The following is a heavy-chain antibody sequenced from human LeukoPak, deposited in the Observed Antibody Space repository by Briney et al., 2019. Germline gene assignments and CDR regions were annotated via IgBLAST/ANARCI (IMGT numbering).Heavy chain of an antibody. CDR3: ARDISTYSGTFPGGDH. D-gene: IGHD1-26*01. CDR2: VNPSDGYT. J-gene: IGHJ4*02. V-gene: IGHV1-46*02. Sequence: ASVKVSCKASGYTFNKFYMHWVRQAPGQGLEWMGIVNPSDGYTTYAQKFQGRVTMTRDMSTSTVYMELSSLTSDDTAVYFCARDISTYSGTFPGGDHGGQGTLVTVSS. CDR1: GYTFNKFY.